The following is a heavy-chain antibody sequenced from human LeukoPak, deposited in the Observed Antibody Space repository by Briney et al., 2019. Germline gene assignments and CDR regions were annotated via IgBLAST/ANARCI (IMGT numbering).Heavy chain of an antibody. J-gene: IGHJ4*02. CDR2: IYSGVST. V-gene: IGHV3-66*01. CDR3: ASGETTAFDY. Sequence: GGSLRLSCAGSGFTVSSNYMNWVRQTPGKGLEWVSVIYSGVSTDYADSVKGRFTISRDNSKNTLCLQMNSLRAEDTAVYYYASGETTAFDYWGQGTLVTVSS. CDR1: GFTVSSNY. D-gene: IGHD4-11*01.